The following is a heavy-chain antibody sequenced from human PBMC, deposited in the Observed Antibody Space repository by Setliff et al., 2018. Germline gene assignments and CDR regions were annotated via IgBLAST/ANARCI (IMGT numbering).Heavy chain of an antibody. CDR2: ITDSGRTT. J-gene: IGHJ3*02. V-gene: IGHV3-23*01. CDR1: GFTFSSYA. Sequence: PSETLRLSCAASGFTFSSYAMSWVRQAPGKEPEWVSTITDSGRTTYYGPSLRGRFTISRDNSRNTLYLQMNSLRAEDAAIYYCARRGGTAGARAFDIWGQGTMVTVSS. D-gene: IGHD2-8*02. CDR3: ARRGGTAGARAFDI.